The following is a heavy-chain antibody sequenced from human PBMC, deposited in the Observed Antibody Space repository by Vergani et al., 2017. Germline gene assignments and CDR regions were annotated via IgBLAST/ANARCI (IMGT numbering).Heavy chain of an antibody. J-gene: IGHJ3*01. D-gene: IGHD3-3*01. CDR3: AGAPIGSTIFGVVIIRFAFDL. CDR1: GGSISSGGYY. Sequence: QVQLQESGPGLVKPSQTLSLTCAVSGGSISSGGYYWSWIRQHPGKGLDWIGYIYYSGSTYYNPSLKSRVTISVNTSKNQFSLKLSSVTAADTAVYYCAGAPIGSTIFGVVIIRFAFDLWGQGTMVTVSS. CDR2: IYYSGST. V-gene: IGHV4-31*11.